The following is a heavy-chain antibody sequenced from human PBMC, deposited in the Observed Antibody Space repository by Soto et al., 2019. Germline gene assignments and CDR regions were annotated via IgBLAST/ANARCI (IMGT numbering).Heavy chain of an antibody. CDR1: GFTFSNAW. CDR3: TTEPDAPLRFLEWFEWSENTGWFDP. CDR2: IKSKTDGGTT. Sequence: GGSLRLSCAASGFTFSNAWMNWVRQAPGKGLEWVGRIKSKTDGGTTDYAAPVKGRFTISRDDSKNTLYLQMNSLKTEDTAVYYCTTEPDAPLRFLEWFEWSENTGWFDPWGQGTLVTVSS. J-gene: IGHJ5*02. D-gene: IGHD3-3*01. V-gene: IGHV3-15*07.